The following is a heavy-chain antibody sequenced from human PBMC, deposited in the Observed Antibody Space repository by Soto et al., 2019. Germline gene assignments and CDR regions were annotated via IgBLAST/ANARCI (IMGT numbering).Heavy chain of an antibody. CDR1: GFTFSSYA. CDR2: ISYDRSNK. D-gene: IGHD3-10*01. CDR3: ARDNWGQGRRAFNF. V-gene: IGHV3-30-3*01. J-gene: IGHJ3*01. Sequence: PGGSLRLSCAASGFTFSSYAMHWVRQAPGKGLEWVAVISYDRSNKYYADSVKGRFTISRDDSKNTLSLLMNSLRADDTVVYYCARDNWGQGRRAFNFWGKGKMVTVSS.